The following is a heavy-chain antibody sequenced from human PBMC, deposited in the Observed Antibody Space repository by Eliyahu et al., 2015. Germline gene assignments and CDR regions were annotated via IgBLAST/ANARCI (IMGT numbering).Heavy chain of an antibody. CDR2: INPTSGYA. CDR3: ARGSPYYHAMDV. CDR1: GYTFTEXY. J-gene: IGHJ6*02. V-gene: IGHV1-2*02. Sequence: QVQLVQSGAEVKKPGASVKVSCQXSGYTFTEXYLHWVRQAPGQGPEWMAWINPTSGYAKYAQKFEGRVTMTRDTSTSTAYMELTSLRVDDTAVYYCARGSPYYHAMDVWGQGTTVTVSS.